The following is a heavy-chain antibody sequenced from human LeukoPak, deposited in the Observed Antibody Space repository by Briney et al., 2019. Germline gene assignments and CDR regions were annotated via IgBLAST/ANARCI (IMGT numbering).Heavy chain of an antibody. J-gene: IGHJ4*02. CDR2: INHSGST. D-gene: IGHD6-13*01. CDR1: GGSFSGYY. Sequence: SETLSLTCAGYGGSFSGYYWSWIGQPPGKGLEWIGDINHSGSTNYNPSLKSRVTTSADTSKNQFSLKLSSVTAADTAVYYCARGFRSSWAPFDYWGQGTLVTVSS. V-gene: IGHV4-34*01. CDR3: ARGFRSSWAPFDY.